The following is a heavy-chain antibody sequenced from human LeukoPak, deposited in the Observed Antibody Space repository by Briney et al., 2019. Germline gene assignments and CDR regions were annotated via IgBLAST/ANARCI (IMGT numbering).Heavy chain of an antibody. V-gene: IGHV4-4*07. J-gene: IGHJ5*02. CDR2: IYTSGST. CDR3: AREADHRGWFDP. CDR1: GGSIRSYY. Sequence: SETLSLTCTVSGGSIRSYYWSWVRQPAGKGLEWIGRIYTSGSTNYNPSLKSRVTMSVDTSKNQFSLKLSSVTAADTAVYYCAREADHRGWFDPWGQGTLVTVSS. D-gene: IGHD3-16*01.